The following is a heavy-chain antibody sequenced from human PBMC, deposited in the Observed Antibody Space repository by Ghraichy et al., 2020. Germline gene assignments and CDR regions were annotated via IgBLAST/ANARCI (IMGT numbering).Heavy chain of an antibody. CDR2: ISGGGGST. CDR1: GFTFSSYA. V-gene: IGHV3-23*01. Sequence: GGSLRLSCAASGFTFSSYAMSWVRQAPGKGLEWVSAISGGGGSTYYADSVKGRFTISRDNSKNTLYLQMNSLRAEDTAVYYCAKDRYCSSTSCYRYAFDIWGQGTMVTVSS. D-gene: IGHD2-2*01. J-gene: IGHJ3*02. CDR3: AKDRYCSSTSCYRYAFDI.